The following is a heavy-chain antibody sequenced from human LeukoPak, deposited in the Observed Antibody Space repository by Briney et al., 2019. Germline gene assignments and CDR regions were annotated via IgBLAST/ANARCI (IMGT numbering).Heavy chain of an antibody. CDR1: GGSISSSSYY. CDR3: ARCRYYYDSSNWFDP. D-gene: IGHD3-22*01. J-gene: IGHJ5*02. CDR2: IYYSGTT. Sequence: SETLPLTCTVSGGSISSSSYYWGWIRQPPGKGLEWIGTIYYSGTTYYNPSLKSRVTISVDTSKNQFSLKLSSVTAADTAVYYCARCRYYYDSSNWFDPWGQGTLVTVSS. V-gene: IGHV4-39*01.